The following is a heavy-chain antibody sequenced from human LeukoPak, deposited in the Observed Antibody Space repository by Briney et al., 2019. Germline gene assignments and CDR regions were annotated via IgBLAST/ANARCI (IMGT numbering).Heavy chain of an antibody. J-gene: IGHJ4*02. CDR2: IIPILGIA. Sequence: ASVKVSCKASGGTFSSYAISWARQAPRQGLEWMGRIIPILGIANYAQKFQGRVTITADKSTSTAYMELSSLRSDDTAVYYCARGSRGAAAKWGQGTLVTVSS. D-gene: IGHD6-13*01. CDR3: ARGSRGAAAK. CDR1: GGTFSSYA. V-gene: IGHV1-69*04.